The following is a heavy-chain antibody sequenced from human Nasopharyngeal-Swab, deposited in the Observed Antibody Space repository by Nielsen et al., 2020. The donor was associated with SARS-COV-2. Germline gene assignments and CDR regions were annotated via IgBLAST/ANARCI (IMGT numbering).Heavy chain of an antibody. Sequence: GGSLRLSCAASGFTFSSYWMSWVRQAPGKGLEWVANIKQDGSEKYYVDSVKGRFTISRDNAKNSLYLQMNSLRAEDTALYHCARSGSGYARGWFDPWGQGTLVTVSS. J-gene: IGHJ5*02. CDR3: ARSGSGYARGWFDP. D-gene: IGHD5-12*01. CDR1: GFTFSSYW. V-gene: IGHV3-7*03. CDR2: IKQDGSEK.